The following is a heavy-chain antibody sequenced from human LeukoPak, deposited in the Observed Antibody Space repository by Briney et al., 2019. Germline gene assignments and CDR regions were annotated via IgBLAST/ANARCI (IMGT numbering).Heavy chain of an antibody. J-gene: IGHJ5*02. CDR2: IYYSGST. V-gene: IGHV4-31*03. CDR3: ARVGIAAAGTGYWFDP. Sequence: SQTLSLTCTVSGGSISSGGYYWSWISQHPGKGLEWIGYIYYSGSTYYNPSLKSRVTISVDTSKNQFSLKLSSVTAADTAVYYCARVGIAAAGTGYWFDPWGQGTLVTVSS. D-gene: IGHD6-13*01. CDR1: GGSISSGGYY.